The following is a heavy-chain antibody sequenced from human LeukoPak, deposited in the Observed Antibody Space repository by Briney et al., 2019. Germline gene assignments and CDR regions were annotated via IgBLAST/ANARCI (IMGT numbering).Heavy chain of an antibody. CDR3: ASLYCSGGSCYYRGRAFDI. D-gene: IGHD2-15*01. V-gene: IGHV3-21*01. CDR1: GFTFSSYS. CDR2: ISSSSSYI. Sequence: PGGSLRLSCAASGFTFSSYSMSWVRQAPGKGLEWVSSISSSSSYIYYADSVKGRFTISRDNAKNSLYLQMNSLRAEDTAVYYCASLYCSGGSCYYRGRAFDIWGQGTMVTVSS. J-gene: IGHJ3*02.